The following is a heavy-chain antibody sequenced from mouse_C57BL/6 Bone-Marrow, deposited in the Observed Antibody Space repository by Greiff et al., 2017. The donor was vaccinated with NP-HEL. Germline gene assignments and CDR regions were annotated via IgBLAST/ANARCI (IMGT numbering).Heavy chain of an antibody. J-gene: IGHJ4*01. CDR1: GFNIKDYY. D-gene: IGHD1-1*01. CDR2: IDPEDGET. CDR3: ARGSTVVATDYAMDY. Sequence: EVQRVESGAELVKPGASVKLSCTASGFNIKDYYMHWVKQRTEQGLEWIGRIDPEDGETKYAPKFQGKATITADTSSNTAYLQLSSLTSEDTAVYYCARGSTVVATDYAMDYWGQGTSVTVSS. V-gene: IGHV14-2*01.